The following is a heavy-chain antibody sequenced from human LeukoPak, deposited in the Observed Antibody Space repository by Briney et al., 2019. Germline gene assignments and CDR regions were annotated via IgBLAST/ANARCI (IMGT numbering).Heavy chain of an antibody. V-gene: IGHV1-69*04. CDR2: IIPILGIA. CDR1: GGTFSSYA. CDR3: ARDGGSGMGYYGMDV. D-gene: IGHD3-10*01. Sequence: GASVKVSCKASGGTFSSYAISWVRQAPGQGLEWMGRIIPILGIANYAQKFQGRVTITADKSTSTAYMELSSLRSEDTAVYYCARDGGSGMGYYGMDVWGQGTTVTVSS. J-gene: IGHJ6*02.